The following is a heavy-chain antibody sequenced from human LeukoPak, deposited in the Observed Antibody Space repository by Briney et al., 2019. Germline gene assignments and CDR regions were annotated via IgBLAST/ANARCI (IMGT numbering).Heavy chain of an antibody. CDR1: GFTVSSNY. CDR3: ARDRLYSSWSEDY. J-gene: IGHJ4*02. D-gene: IGHD6-6*01. V-gene: IGHV3-53*01. CDR2: IYSGGST. Sequence: SGGSLRLSCAASGFTVSSNYMSWVRQAPGKGLEWVSVIYSGGSTYYADSVKGRFTISRDNSKHTLYLQMNSLRVEDTAVYYCARDRLYSSWSEDYWGQGTLVTVSS.